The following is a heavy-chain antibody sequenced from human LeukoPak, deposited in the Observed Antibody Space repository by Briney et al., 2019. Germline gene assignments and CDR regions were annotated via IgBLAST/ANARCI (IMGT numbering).Heavy chain of an antibody. CDR1: GFTFDEYA. V-gene: IGHV3-43*02. D-gene: IGHD2-2*01. J-gene: IGHJ4*02. CDR3: TKDRYCSSTSCPTDH. CDR2: ISGDGSNT. Sequence: AGSLRLSCAASGFTFDEYAMHWVRQAPGKGLEWVSLISGDGSNTYYADSVKGRFTISRDNSKNSLYLQMNGLRTEDTALYYCTKDRYCSSTSCPTDHWGQGTLVTVSS.